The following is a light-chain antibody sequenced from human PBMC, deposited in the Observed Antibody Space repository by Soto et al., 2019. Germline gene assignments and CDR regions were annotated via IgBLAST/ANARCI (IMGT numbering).Light chain of an antibody. Sequence: VLTQPPSASGTPGQRVTISCSGSSSNIGSNTVNWYQQLPGTAPTLLIYYNNQRPSGVPDRFSGSKSGTSASLAISGLQSEDEAHYYCAAWDASLYGWVFGGGTKVTVL. CDR3: AAWDASLYGWV. J-gene: IGLJ3*02. CDR1: SSNIGSNT. V-gene: IGLV1-44*01. CDR2: YNN.